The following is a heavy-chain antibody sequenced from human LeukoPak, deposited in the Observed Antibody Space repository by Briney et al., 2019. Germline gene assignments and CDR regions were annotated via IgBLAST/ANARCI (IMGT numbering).Heavy chain of an antibody. CDR3: ARRGFDFWSGSGRGWFDP. Sequence: SETLSLTCAVYRGSFSGYFWSWLRQPPGKGLEWIGEINHIGTTYYNPALKSRVTLSIDTSKDQFSLKLTSVTAADTAVYYCARRGFDFWSGSGRGWFDPWGQGTLVTVSS. J-gene: IGHJ5*02. V-gene: IGHV4-34*01. CDR2: INHIGTT. D-gene: IGHD3-3*01. CDR1: RGSFSGYF.